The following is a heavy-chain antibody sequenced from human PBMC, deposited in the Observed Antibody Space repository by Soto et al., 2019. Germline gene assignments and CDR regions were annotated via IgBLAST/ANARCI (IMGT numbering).Heavy chain of an antibody. V-gene: IGHV1-8*01. J-gene: IGHJ5*02. CDR2: MNPDSGNT. CDR1: GYTFINYD. Sequence: QVQMVQSGAEVKKPGASVKVSCKASGYTFINYDIHWVRQATGQGLEWMGWMNPDSGNTGQSKQFQGRVTMTRDTSICTAYMELSSLRSEDTAVYYCARGRFRRTWFDPWGQGTLVTVSS. CDR3: ARGRFRRTWFDP. D-gene: IGHD3-16*01.